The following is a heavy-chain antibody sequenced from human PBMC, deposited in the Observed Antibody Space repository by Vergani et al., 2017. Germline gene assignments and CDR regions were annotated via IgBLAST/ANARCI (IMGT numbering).Heavy chain of an antibody. CDR1: EFTFDDYA. CDR2: ISWNSGSI. V-gene: IGHV3-9*01. CDR3: SKARGTLGGDYYVDY. J-gene: IGHJ4*02. Sequence: EVQLVESGGGLVQPGRSLRLSCAASEFTFDDYAMHWVRQAPGKGLEWVSGISWNSGSIGYADSVKGRFTISRDNAKNSLYLQMNRLRAEDRALYYCSKARGTLGGDYYVDYWGQGTLVTVSS. D-gene: IGHD2-21*01.